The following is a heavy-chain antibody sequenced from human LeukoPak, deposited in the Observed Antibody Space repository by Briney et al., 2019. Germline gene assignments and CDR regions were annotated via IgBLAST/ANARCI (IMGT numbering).Heavy chain of an antibody. D-gene: IGHD1-26*01. J-gene: IGHJ6*03. CDR3: ARGTGWELLHDYYYYMDV. CDR2: IYYSGST. V-gene: IGHV4-59*01. Sequence: SETLSLTCTVSGGSISSYYWSWIRQPPGKGLEWIGYIYYSGSTNYNPSLKSRVTVSVDTSKNQFSLKLSSVTAADTAVYYCARGTGWELLHDYYYYMDVWGKGTTVTVSS. CDR1: GGSISSYY.